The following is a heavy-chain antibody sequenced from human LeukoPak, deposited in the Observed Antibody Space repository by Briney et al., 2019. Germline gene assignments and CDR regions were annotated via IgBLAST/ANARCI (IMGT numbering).Heavy chain of an antibody. Sequence: EGSLRLSCAASGFTFSSYWMSWVRQAPGKGLEWVANIKQDGSEKYYVDSVKGRFTISRDNAKNSLYLQMNSLRAEDTAVYYCARDTYYDFWSGYYTSGSDYWGQGTLVTVSS. J-gene: IGHJ4*02. CDR3: ARDTYYDFWSGYYTSGSDY. CDR2: IKQDGSEK. D-gene: IGHD3-3*01. CDR1: GFTFSSYW. V-gene: IGHV3-7*01.